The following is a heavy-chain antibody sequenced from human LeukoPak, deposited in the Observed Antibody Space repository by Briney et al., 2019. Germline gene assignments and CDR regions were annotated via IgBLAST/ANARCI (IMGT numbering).Heavy chain of an antibody. J-gene: IGHJ4*02. CDR1: GGSISSGGYY. D-gene: IGHD3-10*01. CDR3: AREHRVGGSGSYGVDY. CDR2: IYYSGST. V-gene: IGHV4-31*03. Sequence: PSQTLSLTCTASGGSISSGGYYWSWIRQHPGKGLEWIGYIYYSGSTYYNPSLKSRVTISVDTSKNQFSLKLSSVTAADTAVYYCAREHRVGGSGSYGVDYWGQGTLVTVSS.